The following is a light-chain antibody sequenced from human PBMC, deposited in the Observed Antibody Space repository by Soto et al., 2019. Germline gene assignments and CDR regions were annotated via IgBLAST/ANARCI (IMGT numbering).Light chain of an antibody. V-gene: IGKV2-28*01. Sequence: DIVMTQSPLSLPVTPGEPASISCTSSQSLLNSNGYNSLDWYLQKLGQSPQLVIYLGSNRASVVPDWFCGGGSGKDFTLKNSRVEAEDVGLYYCMQTLNAGGLTFGGGTKVTIK. CDR1: QSLLNSNGYNS. CDR2: LGS. CDR3: MQTLNAGGLT. J-gene: IGKJ4*01.